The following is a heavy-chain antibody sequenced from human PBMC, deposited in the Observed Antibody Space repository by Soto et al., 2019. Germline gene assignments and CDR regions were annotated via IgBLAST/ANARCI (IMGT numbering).Heavy chain of an antibody. Sequence: EASVKVSCKASGYTFTGYYMHWVRQAPGQGLEWMGWINPNSGGTNYAQKFQGWVTMTRDTSISTAYMELSRLRSDDTAVYYCATTLGYCSSTSCYAAFDIWGQGTMVTVSS. V-gene: IGHV1-2*04. CDR1: GYTFTGYY. CDR3: ATTLGYCSSTSCYAAFDI. CDR2: INPNSGGT. D-gene: IGHD2-2*01. J-gene: IGHJ3*02.